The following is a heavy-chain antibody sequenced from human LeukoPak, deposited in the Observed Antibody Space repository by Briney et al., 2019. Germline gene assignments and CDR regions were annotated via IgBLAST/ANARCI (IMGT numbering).Heavy chain of an antibody. V-gene: IGHV3-9*01. D-gene: IGHD5-18*01. CDR1: GFTFDDYA. Sequence: PGGSLRLSCAASGFTFDDYAMHLVRQAPGKGLEWVSGISWNSGSIGYADSVKGRFTISRDNAKDSLYLQMNSLRAEDTALYYCAKDSGYSYGMGYFDYWGQGTLATVSS. CDR2: ISWNSGSI. J-gene: IGHJ4*02. CDR3: AKDSGYSYGMGYFDY.